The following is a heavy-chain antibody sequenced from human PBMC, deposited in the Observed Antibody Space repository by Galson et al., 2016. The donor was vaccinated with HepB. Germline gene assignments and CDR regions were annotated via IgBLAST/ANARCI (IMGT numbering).Heavy chain of an antibody. Sequence: SLRLSCAASGFTFSSYGMHWVRQAPGKGLEWVAVIWYDGSNKNYADSVKGRFTISRDNSKNTAYLQMNSLRAEDTAVYYCAREVGYSYVVTINWFGPWGQGTLVTVSS. D-gene: IGHD5-18*01. V-gene: IGHV3-33*01. CDR3: AREVGYSYVVTINWFGP. CDR1: GFTFSSYG. J-gene: IGHJ5*02. CDR2: IWYDGSNK.